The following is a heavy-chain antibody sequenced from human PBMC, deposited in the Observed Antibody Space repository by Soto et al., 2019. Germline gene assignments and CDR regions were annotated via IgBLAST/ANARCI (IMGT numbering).Heavy chain of an antibody. CDR3: ARTGYTSGWYGGWFDP. D-gene: IGHD6-19*01. Sequence: ASVKVSCKASGYTFTSYGISWVRQAPGQGLEWMGWISAYNGNTNYTQKLQGRVTMTTDPSTSAAYMELRSLRSDDTAVYYCARTGYTSGWYGGWFDPWGQGTLVTVSS. CDR1: GYTFTSYG. J-gene: IGHJ5*02. CDR2: ISAYNGNT. V-gene: IGHV1-18*01.